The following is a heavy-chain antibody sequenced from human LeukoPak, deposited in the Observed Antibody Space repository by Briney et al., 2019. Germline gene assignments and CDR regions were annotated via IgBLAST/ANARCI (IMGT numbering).Heavy chain of an antibody. J-gene: IGHJ4*02. V-gene: IGHV3-30*02. D-gene: IGHD3-10*01. CDR1: GFTFSSYG. Sequence: GGSLRLSCAASGFTFSSYGMHCVRQAAGKGLEWVAFIRYEGSNKYYADSVKGRFTISRDNSKNTLYLQMNSLRAEDRAVYYCAKDPSWCGEFPVDYWGQGTLVTVSS. CDR2: IRYEGSNK. CDR3: AKDPSWCGEFPVDY.